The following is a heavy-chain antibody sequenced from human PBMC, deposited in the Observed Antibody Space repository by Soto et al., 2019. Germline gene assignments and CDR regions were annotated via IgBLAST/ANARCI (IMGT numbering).Heavy chain of an antibody. CDR1: GFTFSSYA. J-gene: IGHJ6*02. CDR2: ISGSGGST. CDR3: AKEIGSDYYYGMDV. Sequence: GGSLRLSCVASGFTFSSYAMSWVRQAPGKGLEWVSAISGSGGSTYYADSVKGRFTISRDNSKNTLYLQMNSLRAEDTAVYYCAKEIGSDYYYGMDVWGQGTTVTVSS. V-gene: IGHV3-23*01.